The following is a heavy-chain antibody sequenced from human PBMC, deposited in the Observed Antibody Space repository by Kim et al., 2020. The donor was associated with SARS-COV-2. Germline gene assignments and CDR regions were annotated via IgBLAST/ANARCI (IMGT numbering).Heavy chain of an antibody. Sequence: GGSLRLSCAVSGFDFSGYAMSWVRQAPGKGLEWVSTITGSATGTYYADSVRGRFTISRDNSIERLYIQLNILTTEDTVTYYCAAFILSHFSGIFRHWGQG. V-gene: IGHV3-23*01. CDR2: ITGSATGT. J-gene: IGHJ1*01. CDR1: GFDFSGYA. D-gene: IGHD1-1*01. CDR3: AAFILSHFSGIFRH.